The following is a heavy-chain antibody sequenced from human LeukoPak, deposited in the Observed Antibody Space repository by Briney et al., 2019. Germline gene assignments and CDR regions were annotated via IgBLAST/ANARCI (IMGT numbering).Heavy chain of an antibody. CDR2: IYYSGST. V-gene: IGHV4-59*01. J-gene: IGHJ4*02. Sequence: PSETPSLTCTVSGGSISSYYWSWIRQPPGKGLEWIGYIYYSGSTNYNPSLKSRVTISVDTSKNQFSLKLSSVTAADTAVYYCARGKWELLGGYYFDYWGQGTLVTVSS. CDR1: GGSISSYY. CDR3: ARGKWELLGGYYFDY. D-gene: IGHD1-26*01.